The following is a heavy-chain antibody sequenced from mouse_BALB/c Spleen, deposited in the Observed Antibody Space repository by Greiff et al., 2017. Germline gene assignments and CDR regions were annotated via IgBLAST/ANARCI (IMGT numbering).Heavy chain of an antibody. CDR1: GFTFSSYY. Sequence: EVKLQESGGGLVKLGGSLKLSCAASGFTFSSYYMSWVRQTPEKRLELVAAINSNGGSTYYPDTVKGRFTISRDNAKNTLYLQMSSLKSEDTALYYCARHYYGYYFDYWGQGTTLTVSS. V-gene: IGHV5-6-2*01. CDR3: ARHYYGYYFDY. J-gene: IGHJ2*01. D-gene: IGHD1-1*01. CDR2: INSNGGST.